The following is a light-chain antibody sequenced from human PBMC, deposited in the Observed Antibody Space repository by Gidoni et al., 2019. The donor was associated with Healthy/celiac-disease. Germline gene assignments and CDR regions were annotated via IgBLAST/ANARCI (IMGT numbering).Light chain of an antibody. J-gene: IGKJ4*01. V-gene: IGKV3-11*02. CDR3: QQRSNWTPLT. CDR2: DAS. CDR1: QCVSSY. Sequence: IVSTQSPATLSLSPGERATFPCRASQCVSSYLAWYQQKTGQAPSLLIYDASNRATGIPAKFCGSRSGGDFTLTISSIEPEDYAVYYCQQRSNWTPLTFXEXTKVEIK.